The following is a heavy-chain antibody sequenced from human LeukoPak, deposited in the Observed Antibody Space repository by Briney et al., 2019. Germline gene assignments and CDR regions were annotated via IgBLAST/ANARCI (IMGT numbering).Heavy chain of an antibody. CDR2: ISSDSSNI. D-gene: IGHD1-14*01. CDR3: ARDPRRHRGAFDI. Sequence: ETLSLTCTVSGDSISSRSYYWGWIRQPPGKGLEWVSYISSDSSNIYYADSVNGRFTISRDNAKNSLYLQMNSLRAEDTAVYYCARDPRRHRGAFDIWGQGTMVSVSS. V-gene: IGHV3-48*01. CDR1: GDSISSRS. J-gene: IGHJ3*02.